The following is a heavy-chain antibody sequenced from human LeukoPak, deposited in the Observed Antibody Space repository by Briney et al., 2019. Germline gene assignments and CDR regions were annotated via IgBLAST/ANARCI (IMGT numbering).Heavy chain of an antibody. V-gene: IGHV1-46*01. J-gene: IGHJ4*02. D-gene: IGHD3-22*01. CDR3: ARDVHLGVLGRDSSGYPPLGY. CDR2: INPSGGST. Sequence: ASVKVSCKASGYTFTGYYMHWVRQAPGQGLEWMGIINPSGGSTSYAQKFQGRVTMTRDTSTSTVYMELSSLRSEDTAVYYCARDVHLGVLGRDSSGYPPLGYWGQGTLVTVSS. CDR1: GYTFTGYY.